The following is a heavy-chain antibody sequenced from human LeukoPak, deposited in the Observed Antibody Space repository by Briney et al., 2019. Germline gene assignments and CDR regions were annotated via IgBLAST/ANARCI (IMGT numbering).Heavy chain of an antibody. CDR2: ISYDGSNQ. D-gene: IGHD3-3*01. Sequence: GGSLRLSCAASGFTFSSYAMHWVRQAPGKGLDWVALISYDGSNQYYIDSVKGRFTISRDNSKNTLYLQMNSLRAEDTAVYYCASRFEWLSSFDYWGQGTLVTVSS. CDR1: GFTFSSYA. J-gene: IGHJ4*02. V-gene: IGHV3-30*03. CDR3: ASRFEWLSSFDY.